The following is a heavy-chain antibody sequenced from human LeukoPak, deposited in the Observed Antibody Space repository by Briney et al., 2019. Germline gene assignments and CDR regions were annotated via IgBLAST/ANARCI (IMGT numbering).Heavy chain of an antibody. V-gene: IGHV1-18*01. D-gene: IGHD5-12*01. CDR2: ISAYNGNT. J-gene: IGHJ4*02. CDR3: ARGRLGVSGYKDYLDY. CDR1: GYTFTSYG. Sequence: GASVKVSCKASGYTFTSYGISWVRQAPGQGLEWMGWISAYNGNTNYAQKLQGRVTMTTDTSTSTAYMDLRSLTSDDTAVYYCARGRLGVSGYKDYLDYWGQGTLVTVSS.